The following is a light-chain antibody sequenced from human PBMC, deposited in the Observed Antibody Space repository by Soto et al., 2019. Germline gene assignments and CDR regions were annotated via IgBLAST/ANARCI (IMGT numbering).Light chain of an antibody. J-gene: IGKJ1*01. CDR1: QGIRHY. Sequence: DIQMNQSPSSLSASVGDRVTITCRASQGIRHYLAWYQQKPGKVPKLLIYEASNLQSGVPSRFRGGGSGTEFTLTISSLQPEDVATYYCQNFDSAPQTFGQRTMVDVK. V-gene: IGKV1-27*01. CDR3: QNFDSAPQT. CDR2: EAS.